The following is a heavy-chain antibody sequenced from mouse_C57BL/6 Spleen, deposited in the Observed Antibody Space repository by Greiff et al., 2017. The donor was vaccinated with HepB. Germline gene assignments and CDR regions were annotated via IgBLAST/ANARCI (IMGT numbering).Heavy chain of an antibody. V-gene: IGHV1-72*01. D-gene: IGHD2-4*01. CDR2: IDPNSGGT. Sequence: QVQLQQPGAELVKPGASVKLSCKASGYTFTSYWMHWVKQRPGRGLEWIGRIDPNSGGTKYNEKFKSKATMTVDKHSSTAYMQLSSLTSEDSAVYYCGRNEYDERGDWYFDVWGTGTTVTVAS. CDR3: GRNEYDERGDWYFDV. J-gene: IGHJ1*03. CDR1: GYTFTSYW.